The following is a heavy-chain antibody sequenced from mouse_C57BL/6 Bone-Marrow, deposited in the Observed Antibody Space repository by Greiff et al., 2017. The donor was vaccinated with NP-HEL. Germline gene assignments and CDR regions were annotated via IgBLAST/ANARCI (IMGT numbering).Heavy chain of an antibody. J-gene: IGHJ1*03. CDR2: IRSKSNNYAT. CDR3: VRGATVVATRWYFDV. D-gene: IGHD1-1*01. Sequence: EVKLMESGGGLVQPKGSLKLSCAASGFSFTTYAMNWVRQAPGKGLEWVARIRSKSNNYATYYADSVKDRFTISRDDSESMLYLQMNNLKTEDTAMYHCVRGATVVATRWYFDVWGTGTTVTVSS. CDR1: GFSFTTYA. V-gene: IGHV10-1*01.